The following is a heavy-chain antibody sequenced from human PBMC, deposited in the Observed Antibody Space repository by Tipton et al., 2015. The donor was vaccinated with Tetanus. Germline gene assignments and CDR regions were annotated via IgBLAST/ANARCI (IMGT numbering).Heavy chain of an antibody. CDR1: GYTFTDYY. J-gene: IGHJ4*02. V-gene: IGHV1-2*06. CDR2: IDPKSGDT. Sequence: QSGPEVKKPGASVKVSCKASGYTFTDYYMHWVRQAPGQGLEWMGRIDPKSGDTNFAQKFQGRVTVTKDTSISTVYMELFRLKSDDTAVYYCARLVDVWGVPDDFWGQGTLVTVSS. D-gene: IGHD3-16*01. CDR3: ARLVDVWGVPDDF.